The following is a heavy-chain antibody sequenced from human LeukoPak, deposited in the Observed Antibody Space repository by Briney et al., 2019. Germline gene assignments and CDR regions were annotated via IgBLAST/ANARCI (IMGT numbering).Heavy chain of an antibody. V-gene: IGHV3-21*01. Sequence: GGSLRLSCAASGFTFSSYSMNWVRQAPGKGLEWVSSISSSSSYIYYADSVKGRFTISRDNAKNSLYLQMNGLRAEDTAVYYCAGGIGPIAAAGTGAWFDPWGQGTLVTVSS. D-gene: IGHD6-13*01. J-gene: IGHJ5*02. CDR1: GFTFSSYS. CDR3: AGGIGPIAAAGTGAWFDP. CDR2: ISSSSSYI.